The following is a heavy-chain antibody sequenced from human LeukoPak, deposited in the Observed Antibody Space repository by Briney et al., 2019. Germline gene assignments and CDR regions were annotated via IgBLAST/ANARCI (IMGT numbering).Heavy chain of an antibody. CDR2: ISGNGGNT. D-gene: IGHD3-22*01. CDR3: ARGFRAGYYDSSGYYD. V-gene: IGHV3-23*01. J-gene: IGHJ4*02. Sequence: GGSLRLSCAASGFTFDNFALSWVRQAPGKGLEWVSAISGNGGNTYYADSVKGRFTVSRDISKSTLYLQMSSLRAEDTAVYYCARGFRAGYYDSSGYYDWGQGTLVTVSS. CDR1: GFTFDNFA.